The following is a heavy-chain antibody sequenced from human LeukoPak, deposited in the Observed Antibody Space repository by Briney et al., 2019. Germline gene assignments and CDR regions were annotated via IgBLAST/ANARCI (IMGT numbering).Heavy chain of an antibody. V-gene: IGHV4-30-2*01. CDR1: GGSISSSGYS. CDR2: IYHSGST. J-gene: IGHJ5*02. D-gene: IGHD3-10*01. Sequence: SETLSLTCAVSGGSISSSGYSWTWIRQPPGEGLEWIGYIYHSGSTYYNPSLKSRVTISIDRSKNQFSLKLSSVTAADTAVYYCARGYGSGSYYEYNWFDPWGQGTLVTVSS. CDR3: ARGYGSGSYYEYNWFDP.